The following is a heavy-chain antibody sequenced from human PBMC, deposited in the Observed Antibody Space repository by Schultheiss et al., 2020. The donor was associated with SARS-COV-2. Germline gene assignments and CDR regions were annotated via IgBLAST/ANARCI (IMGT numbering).Heavy chain of an antibody. J-gene: IGHJ6*02. D-gene: IGHD4-17*01. CDR3: ARDPSTVTKPYGMDV. Sequence: GSLRLSCAVYGGSFSGYYWSWIRQPPGKGLEWIGEIYHSGSTNYNPSLKSRVTISVDKSKNQFSLRLSSVTAAATAVYYCARDPSTVTKPYGMDVWGQGTTVTVSS. V-gene: IGHV4-34*01. CDR2: IYHSGST. CDR1: GGSFSGYY.